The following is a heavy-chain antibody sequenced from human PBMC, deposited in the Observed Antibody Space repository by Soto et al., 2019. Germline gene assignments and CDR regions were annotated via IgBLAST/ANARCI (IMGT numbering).Heavy chain of an antibody. D-gene: IGHD6-13*01. Sequence: EVQLVESGGGLVQPGGSLRLSCAASGFTFSTYWMNWVRQVPGKGLEWVANIKQDGSEKYYVDSVKGRFTISRDNAKNSLYLQMNSLRVEETAVYYCAKDWGIAAAGSHYFDYWGQGTLVTVSS. V-gene: IGHV3-7*03. CDR2: IKQDGSEK. J-gene: IGHJ4*02. CDR1: GFTFSTYW. CDR3: AKDWGIAAAGSHYFDY.